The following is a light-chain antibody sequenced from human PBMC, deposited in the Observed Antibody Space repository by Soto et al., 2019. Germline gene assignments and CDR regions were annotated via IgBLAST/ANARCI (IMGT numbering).Light chain of an antibody. CDR3: QQYNGYWT. V-gene: IGKV1-5*03. J-gene: IGKJ1*01. Sequence: DIQMTQSPSTLSASVGDRVTITCRASQSISDSLAWYQQKPGKAPKLLIYEASNLKSGVPSRFSGSGSGTEYTLTFSSLQPYDFASYYCQQYNGYWTFGQGTKVEIK. CDR1: QSISDS. CDR2: EAS.